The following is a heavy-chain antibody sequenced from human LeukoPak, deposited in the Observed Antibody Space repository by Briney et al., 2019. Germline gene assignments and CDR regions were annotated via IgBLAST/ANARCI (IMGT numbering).Heavy chain of an antibody. D-gene: IGHD7-27*01. CDR1: GGSFSGYY. V-gene: IGHV4-34*01. CDR3: ARGRNWGLRRSPFDY. CDR2: INHSGST. J-gene: IGHJ4*02. Sequence: PSETLSLTCAVYGGSFSGYYWSWIRPPPGKGLEWIGEINHSGSTNYNPSLKSRVTISVDTSKNQFSLKLSSVTAADTAVYYCARGRNWGLRRSPFDYWGQGTLVTVSS.